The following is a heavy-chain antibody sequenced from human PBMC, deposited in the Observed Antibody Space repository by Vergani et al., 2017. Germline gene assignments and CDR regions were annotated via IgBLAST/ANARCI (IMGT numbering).Heavy chain of an antibody. J-gene: IGHJ4*02. D-gene: IGHD3-22*01. V-gene: IGHV1-69*13. Sequence: QVQLVQSGAEVKKPGSSVKVSCKASGGTFSSYAISWVRQAPGQGLEWMGGNIPIFGTANYAQKFQGRVTITADESTSTAYMELSSLRSEDTAVYYCSRVEGLFGGGYYRPYFDYWGQGTLVTVSS. CDR3: SRVEGLFGGGYYRPYFDY. CDR1: GGTFSSYA. CDR2: NIPIFGTA.